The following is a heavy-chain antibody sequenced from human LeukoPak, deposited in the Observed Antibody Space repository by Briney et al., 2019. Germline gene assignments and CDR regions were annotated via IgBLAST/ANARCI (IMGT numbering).Heavy chain of an antibody. V-gene: IGHV4-39*02. D-gene: IGHD3-10*01. CDR1: GGSISSSSYY. Sequence: PSETLSLTCTVSGGSISSSSYYWGWIRQPPGKGLEWIGSMYYSGNTYYNPSLKSRVTISVDTSKNQFSLKLSSVTAADTAVYYCAREAPISDSGSCYKSLGCWGQGTLVTVSS. J-gene: IGHJ4*02. CDR2: MYYSGNT. CDR3: AREAPISDSGSCYKSLGC.